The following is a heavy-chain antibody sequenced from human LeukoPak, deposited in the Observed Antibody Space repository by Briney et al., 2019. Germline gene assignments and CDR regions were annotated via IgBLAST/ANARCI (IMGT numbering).Heavy chain of an antibody. D-gene: IGHD2-2*02. CDR3: ARCQGRSTSCYKGTDY. V-gene: IGHV4-4*02. CDR1: GGSISSSNW. CDR2: IYHSGST. J-gene: IGHJ4*02. Sequence: PSGTLALTCAVSGGSISSSNWWSWVRQPPGKGLEWIGEIYHSGSTNYNPSLKSRVTISVDTSKNQFSLKLSSVTAADTAVYYCARCQGRSTSCYKGTDYWGQRTLVTVSS.